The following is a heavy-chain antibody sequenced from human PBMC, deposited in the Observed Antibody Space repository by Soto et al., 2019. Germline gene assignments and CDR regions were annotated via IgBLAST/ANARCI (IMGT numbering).Heavy chain of an antibody. D-gene: IGHD3-22*01. CDR3: ARDRRDDSSGYYYVYDY. CDR1: GFTFSYYY. CDR2: ISSSGSTI. J-gene: IGHJ4*02. V-gene: IGHV3-11*01. Sequence: GSLRLSCAASGFTFSYYYMSWIRQAPGKGLEWVSYISSSGSTIYYADSVKGRFTISRDNAKNSLYLQMNSLRAEDTAVYCCARDRRDDSSGYYYVYDYWGQGTLVTVSS.